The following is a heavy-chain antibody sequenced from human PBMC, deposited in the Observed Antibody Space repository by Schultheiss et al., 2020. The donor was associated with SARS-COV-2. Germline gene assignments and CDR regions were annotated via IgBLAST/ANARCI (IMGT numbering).Heavy chain of an antibody. D-gene: IGHD3-10*01. CDR3: ARESITMVRGVLYY. V-gene: IGHV3-48*02. J-gene: IGHJ4*02. CDR2: ISSSSSTI. Sequence: GGSLRLSCAASGFTFSSYSMNWVRQAPGKGLEWVSYISSSSSTIYYADSVKGRFTISRDNAKNSLYLQMNSLRDEDTAVYYCARESITMVRGVLYYWGQGTLVTVSS. CDR1: GFTFSSYS.